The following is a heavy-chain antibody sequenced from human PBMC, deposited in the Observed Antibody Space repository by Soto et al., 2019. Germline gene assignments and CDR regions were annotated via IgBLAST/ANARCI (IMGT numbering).Heavy chain of an antibody. V-gene: IGHV3-48*02. D-gene: IGHD6-6*01. Sequence: GGSLRLSCAASGFTFSSYSMNWVRQAPGKGLEWVSYISSSSSTIYYADSVKGRFTISRDNAKNSLYLQMNSLRDEDTAVYYCARCSSSSEGGTYYYYGMDVWGQGTTVTVSS. CDR1: GFTFSSYS. CDR3: ARCSSSSEGGTYYYYGMDV. CDR2: ISSSSSTI. J-gene: IGHJ6*02.